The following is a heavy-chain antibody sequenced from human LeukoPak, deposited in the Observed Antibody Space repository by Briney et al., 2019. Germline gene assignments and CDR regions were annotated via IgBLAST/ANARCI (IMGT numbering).Heavy chain of an antibody. Sequence: GGSLRLSCAASGFTFSGYAMSWVRQAPGKGLEWVSAISGSGGSTYYADSVKGRFTISRDNSKNTLYLQMNSLRAEDTAVYYCAKTTYYYDSSGYYYPLSYFDYWGQGTLVTVSS. J-gene: IGHJ4*02. CDR2: ISGSGGST. D-gene: IGHD3-22*01. CDR3: AKTTYYYDSSGYYYPLSYFDY. CDR1: GFTFSGYA. V-gene: IGHV3-23*01.